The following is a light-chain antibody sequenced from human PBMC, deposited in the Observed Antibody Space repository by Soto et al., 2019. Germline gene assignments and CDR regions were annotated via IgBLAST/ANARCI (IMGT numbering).Light chain of an antibody. CDR3: HQRSNWPPGM. CDR1: QCVSSD. CDR2: DAS. J-gene: IGKJ1*01. V-gene: IGKV3-11*01. Sequence: EIVLTQSPATLSLSPGERATLACRASQCVSSDFAWYQQKPGQAPRLLIYDASNRAPGIPARFSGSGAGTDFTLPIIILKPEDFALVYCHQRSNWPPGMFGQGTKVEIK.